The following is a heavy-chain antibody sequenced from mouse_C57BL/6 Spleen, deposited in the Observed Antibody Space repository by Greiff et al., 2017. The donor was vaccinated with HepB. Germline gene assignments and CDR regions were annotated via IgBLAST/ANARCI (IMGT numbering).Heavy chain of an antibody. CDR2: IDPETGGT. Sequence: VQGVESGAELVRPGASVTLSCKASGYTFTDYEMHWVKQTPVHGLEWIGAIDPETGGTAYNQKFKGKAILTADKSSSTAYMELRSLTSEDSAVYYCTRSRYSNYVWFAYWGQGTLVTVSA. CDR1: GYTFTDYE. D-gene: IGHD2-5*01. CDR3: TRSRYSNYVWFAY. V-gene: IGHV1-15*01. J-gene: IGHJ3*01.